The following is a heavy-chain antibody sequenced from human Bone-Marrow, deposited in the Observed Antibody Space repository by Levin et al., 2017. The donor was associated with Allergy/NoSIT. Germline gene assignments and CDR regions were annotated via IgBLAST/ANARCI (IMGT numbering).Heavy chain of an antibody. CDR2: ISYDGSNK. CDR3: AKDQRSFSGSYYFDY. V-gene: IGHV3-30*18. Sequence: GESLKISCAASGFTFSSYGMHWVRQAPGKGLEWVAVISYDGSNKYYADSVKGRFTISRDNSKNTLYLQMNSLRAEDTAVYYCAKDQRSFSGSYYFDYWGQGTLVTVSS. D-gene: IGHD1-26*01. J-gene: IGHJ4*02. CDR1: GFTFSSYG.